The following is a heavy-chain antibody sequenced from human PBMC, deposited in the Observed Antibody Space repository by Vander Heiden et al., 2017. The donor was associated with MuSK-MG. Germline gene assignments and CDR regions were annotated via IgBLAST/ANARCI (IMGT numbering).Heavy chain of an antibody. V-gene: IGHV4-34*01. CDR3: ARGVSFNSWFDP. J-gene: IGHJ5*02. D-gene: IGHD1-26*01. CDR1: GGSLRGYY. Sequence: QVQLQQWGAGRVKPSEPLSLTCALSGGSLRGYYWSWIRRPPGKGLEWIGEINHSGRTNYNPSLKSRVTISVDTSKNQFSLKLSSVTAADTAVYYCARGVSFNSWFDPWCQGTLVTVSS. CDR2: INHSGRT.